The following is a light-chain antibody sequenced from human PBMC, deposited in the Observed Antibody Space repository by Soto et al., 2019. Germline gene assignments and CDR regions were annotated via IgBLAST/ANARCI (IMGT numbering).Light chain of an antibody. CDR1: QSVSSN. Sequence: EIVMTQSPATLSVSPGERATLSCRASQSVSSNLAWYQQKPGQAPRLLIYGASIRATGIPARFSGSGSGTEFTLTISSLQSEDFAVDYCQQYNNWPRSFTFGPGTKVDIK. V-gene: IGKV3D-15*01. J-gene: IGKJ3*01. CDR3: QQYNNWPRSFT. CDR2: GAS.